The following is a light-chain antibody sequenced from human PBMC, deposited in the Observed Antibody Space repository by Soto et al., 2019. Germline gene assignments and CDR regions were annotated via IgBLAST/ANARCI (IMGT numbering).Light chain of an antibody. CDR3: QHYVSPPIT. CDR1: QSVTSNY. V-gene: IGKV3-20*01. CDR2: GAS. Sequence: IVLTQSPGTIPFSPRPRSTLSCRASQSVTSNYLAWYQQKPGQAPRLLVYGASSRATGISDRFSGSGSGTDFTLTSRLEPEDFAVYYCQHYVSPPITFGQGTRLEIK. J-gene: IGKJ5*01.